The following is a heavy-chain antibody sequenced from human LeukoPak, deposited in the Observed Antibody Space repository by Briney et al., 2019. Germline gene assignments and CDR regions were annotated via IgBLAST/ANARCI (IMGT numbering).Heavy chain of an antibody. CDR2: INPSGGST. CDR3: ARVGGDTAMVTPPLA. V-gene: IGHV1-46*01. D-gene: IGHD5-18*01. J-gene: IGHJ5*02. CDR1: GYTFTSYY. Sequence: GASVKVSCKASGYTFTSYYMHWVRQAPGQGLEWMGLINPSGGSTSYAQKFQGRVTMTRDTSTSTVYMELSSLRSEDTAVYYCARVGGDTAMVTPPLAWGQGTLVTVSS.